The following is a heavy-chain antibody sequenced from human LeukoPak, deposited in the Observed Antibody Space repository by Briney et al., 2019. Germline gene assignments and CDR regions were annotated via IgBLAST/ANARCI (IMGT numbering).Heavy chain of an antibody. CDR3: ARGGELWNYEGY. J-gene: IGHJ4*02. V-gene: IGHV4-39*01. Sequence: SETLSLTCAVSGGSISSSSYYWGWIRQPPGKGLEWIGRIYYSGTTYYNPSLKSRVTISVDTSKNQFSLELSSVTAADTAVYYWARGGELWNYEGYWGQGTLVTVSS. CDR1: GGSISSSSYY. CDR2: IYYSGTT. D-gene: IGHD1-7*01.